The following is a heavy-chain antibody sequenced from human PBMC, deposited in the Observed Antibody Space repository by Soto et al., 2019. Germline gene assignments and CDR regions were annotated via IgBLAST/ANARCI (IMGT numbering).Heavy chain of an antibody. J-gene: IGHJ1*01. V-gene: IGHV3-30*18. CDR3: AKGRSFGEGHAEYFQH. CDR2: ISYDGSNK. D-gene: IGHD3-10*01. Sequence: GVSLRLSCAASGFTFSSYGMHWVRQAPGKGLEWVAVISYDGSNKYYADSVKGRFTISRDNSKNTLYLQMNSLRAEDTAVYYCAKGRSFGEGHAEYFQHWGQGTLVTVSS. CDR1: GFTFSSYG.